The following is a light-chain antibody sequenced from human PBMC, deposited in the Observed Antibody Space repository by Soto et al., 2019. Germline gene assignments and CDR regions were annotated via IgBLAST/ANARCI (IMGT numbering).Light chain of an antibody. V-gene: IGKV3-11*01. CDR3: QQRSTWLTWT. J-gene: IGKJ1*01. CDR2: DAV. CDR1: QSVSSF. Sequence: EIVLTQSPATLSLSPGERATLSCRVSQSVSSFLAWYQQKPGQAPRLLIYDAVNRAPGIPARFSGSGSGTDFTLTISSLEPEDFAVYYCQQRSTWLTWTFGQGTKVDIK.